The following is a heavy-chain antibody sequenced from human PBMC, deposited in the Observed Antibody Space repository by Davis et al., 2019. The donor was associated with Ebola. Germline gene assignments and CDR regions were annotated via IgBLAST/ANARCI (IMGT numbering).Heavy chain of an antibody. D-gene: IGHD1-26*01. V-gene: IGHV3-66*01. CDR2: IYSGGST. CDR3: ARVRSGSSFRWFDP. CDR1: GFTVSSNY. J-gene: IGHJ5*02. Sequence: GESLKISCAASGFTVSSNYMSWVRQAPGKGLEWVSVIYSGGSTYYADSVKGRFTISRDNAKNSLYLQMNSLRAEDTAVYYCARVRSGSSFRWFDPWGQGTLVTVSS.